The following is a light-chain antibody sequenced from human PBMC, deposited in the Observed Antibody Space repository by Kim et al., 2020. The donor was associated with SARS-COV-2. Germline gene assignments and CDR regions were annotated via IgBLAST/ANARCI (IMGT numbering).Light chain of an antibody. V-gene: IGLV3-1*01. CDR1: KLGDKY. Sequence: SYELTQAPSVSVSPGQTASITCSGDKLGDKYAFWYQQRPGQSPVEVIYQDSKRPSGIPERFSGSNSGNTATLTISGTQAMDEADYYCQAWDSSTAVFGGGTQLTVL. CDR3: QAWDSSTAV. J-gene: IGLJ2*01. CDR2: QDS.